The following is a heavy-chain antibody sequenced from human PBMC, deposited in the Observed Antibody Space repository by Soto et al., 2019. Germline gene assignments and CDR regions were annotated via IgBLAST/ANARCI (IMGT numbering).Heavy chain of an antibody. D-gene: IGHD6-19*01. V-gene: IGHV3-23*01. CDR3: ARRTSGWYLDY. CDR1: GFTFSSYA. CDR2: ISGSGGST. J-gene: IGHJ4*02. Sequence: EVQLLESGGGLVQPGGSLRLSCAASGFTFSSYAMSWVRQAPGKGLEWVSVISGSGGSTYYADSVKGRFTISRDNSKNTLYLQMNSLRAEETAVYYCARRTSGWYLDYWGQGTLVTVSS.